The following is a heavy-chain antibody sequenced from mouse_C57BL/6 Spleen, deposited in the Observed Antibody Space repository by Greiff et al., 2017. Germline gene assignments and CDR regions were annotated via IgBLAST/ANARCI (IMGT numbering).Heavy chain of an antibody. Sequence: VKLMESGPGLVQPSQSLSITCTVSGFSLTSYGVHWVRQSPGKGLEWLGVIWRGGSTDYNAAFMSRLSITKDNSKSQVFFKMNSLQADDTAIYYCASYDYDVGTWFAYWGQGTLVTVSA. CDR2: IWRGGST. CDR3: ASYDYDVGTWFAY. V-gene: IGHV2-5*01. CDR1: GFSLTSYG. J-gene: IGHJ3*01. D-gene: IGHD2-4*01.